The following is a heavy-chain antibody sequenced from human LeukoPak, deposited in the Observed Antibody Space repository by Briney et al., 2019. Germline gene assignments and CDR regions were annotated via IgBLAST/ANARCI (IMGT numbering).Heavy chain of an antibody. J-gene: IGHJ4*02. CDR2: SYYSGSP. CDR1: VGSISSSSYY. V-gene: IGHV4-39*01. Sequence: SETLSLTCTVSVGSISSSSYYGGSIRQPPGEGLEWIGSSYYSGSPYYHPSLKNQDIKSLDKAKNQFALKLSSVTAADTTGYYCARRGIAAAGTLEFDHWGQGTLVTVSS. CDR3: ARRGIAAAGTLEFDH. D-gene: IGHD6-13*01.